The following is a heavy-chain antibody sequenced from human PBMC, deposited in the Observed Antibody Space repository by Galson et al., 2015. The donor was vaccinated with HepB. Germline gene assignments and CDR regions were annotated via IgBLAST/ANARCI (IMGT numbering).Heavy chain of an antibody. CDR2: ISLSGSPI. CDR1: GFTFSSYE. CDR3: ARDVEYCSGNVCYHRDNFDS. J-gene: IGHJ4*02. Sequence: SLRLSCAASGFTFSSYEMNWVRQAPGKGLEWVSSISLSGSPIYYADSVRGRFTISRDNAKKSLYLQMNSLRAEDTAAYYCARDVEYCSGNVCYHRDNFDSWGQGTLVTVSS. V-gene: IGHV3-48*03. D-gene: IGHD2-15*01.